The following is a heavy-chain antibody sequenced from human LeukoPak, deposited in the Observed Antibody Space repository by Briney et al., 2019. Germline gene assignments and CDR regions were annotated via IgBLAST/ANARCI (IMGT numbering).Heavy chain of an antibody. D-gene: IGHD2-15*01. J-gene: IGHJ5*02. CDR2: IGSSGSTI. V-gene: IGHV3-48*03. Sequence: GGSLRLSCAASGFTFSSYEMNWVRQAPGKGLEWVSYIGSSGSTIYYADSVKGRFTISRDNAKNSLYLQMNSLRAEDTAVYYCAREYCSGGSCFGFDPWGQGTLVTVSS. CDR1: GFTFSSYE. CDR3: AREYCSGGSCFGFDP.